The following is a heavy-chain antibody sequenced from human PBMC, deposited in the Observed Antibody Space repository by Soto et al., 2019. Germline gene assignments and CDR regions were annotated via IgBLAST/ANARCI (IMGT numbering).Heavy chain of an antibody. D-gene: IGHD3-22*01. CDR1: GGSFNSNY. CDR2: IYYDGRT. J-gene: IGHJ4*02. V-gene: IGHV4-31*11. CDR3: ARGNPIFDSSGLAFDY. Sequence: SETLSLTCAVSGGSFNSNYWSWIRQHPGKGLEWIGYIYYDGRTYFNPSLQSRLSMSVDTSENQFSLKLSSLTAADTAVYFCARGNPIFDSSGLAFDYWGPGTLVTVSS.